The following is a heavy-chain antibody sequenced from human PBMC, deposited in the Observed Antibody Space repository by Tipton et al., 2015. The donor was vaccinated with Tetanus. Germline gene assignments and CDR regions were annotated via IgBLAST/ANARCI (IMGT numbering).Heavy chain of an antibody. CDR2: IDPSDSYT. Sequence: MQLVQSGAEVKKHGESLRISCKGSGYSFTSYWISWVRQMPGKGLEWMGRIDPSDSYTNYSPSFQGHVSISADKSISTAYLQWSSLKAWDTAMYYCARQEQGYCTNGVCSPWFDPWGQGTLVTVSS. D-gene: IGHD2-8*01. J-gene: IGHJ5*02. CDR3: ARQEQGYCTNGVCSPWFDP. V-gene: IGHV5-10-1*01. CDR1: GYSFTSYW.